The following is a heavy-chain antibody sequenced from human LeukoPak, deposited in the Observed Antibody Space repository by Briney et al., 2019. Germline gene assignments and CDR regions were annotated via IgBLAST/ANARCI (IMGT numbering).Heavy chain of an antibody. CDR3: ARGPRYCSSTSCYPNWFDP. J-gene: IGHJ5*02. V-gene: IGHV4-38-2*02. CDR2: IYHSGST. CDR1: GYSISSGYY. Sequence: PSETLSLTCTVSGYSISSGYYWGWIRQPPGKGLEWIGSIYHSGSTYYNPSLKSRVTISVDTSKNQFSLKLSSVTAADTAVYYCARGPRYCSSTSCYPNWFDPWGQGTLVTVSS. D-gene: IGHD2-2*01.